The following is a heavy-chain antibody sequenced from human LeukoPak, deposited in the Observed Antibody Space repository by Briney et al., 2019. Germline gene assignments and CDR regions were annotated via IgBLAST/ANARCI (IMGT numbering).Heavy chain of an antibody. J-gene: IGHJ4*02. CDR3: ARGEGIAAAGIAFDY. CDR1: GFTLSDYY. V-gene: IGHV3-11*06. Sequence: GGSLRLSCAASGFTLSDYYMSWLRQAPGKGLAWVSYISSSSSYTNYADSVKGRFTISRDNANNSLYLQMNSLRAEDTAVYYCARGEGIAAAGIAFDYWGQGTLVTVSS. D-gene: IGHD6-13*01. CDR2: ISSSSSYT.